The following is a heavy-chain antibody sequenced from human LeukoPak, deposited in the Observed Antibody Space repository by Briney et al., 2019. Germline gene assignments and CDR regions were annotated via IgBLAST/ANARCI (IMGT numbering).Heavy chain of an antibody. CDR1: GFTFSDYY. J-gene: IGHJ4*02. Sequence: GGSLRLSCAASGFTFSDYYMGWIRQAPGKGLEWVSYISPSVGTVYYADSVKGRFTISRDNAENSLYLQMNGLRAEDTALYFCAKDILAAGLFFDYWGQGTLVTVSS. CDR2: ISPSVGTV. CDR3: AKDILAAGLFFDY. D-gene: IGHD6-13*01. V-gene: IGHV3-11*01.